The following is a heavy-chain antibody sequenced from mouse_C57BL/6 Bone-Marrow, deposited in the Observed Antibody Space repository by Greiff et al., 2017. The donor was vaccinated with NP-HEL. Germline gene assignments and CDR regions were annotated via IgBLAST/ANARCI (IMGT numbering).Heavy chain of an antibody. D-gene: IGHD2-5*01. Sequence: EVKLQESGGGLVQPGGSLKLSCAASGFTFSDYGMAWVRQAPRKGPEWVAFISNLAYSIYYADTVTGRFTISRENAKNTLYLEMSSLRSEDTAMYYCARQRSNSYYYAMDYWGQGTSVTVSS. J-gene: IGHJ4*01. V-gene: IGHV5-15*01. CDR1: GFTFSDYG. CDR2: ISNLAYSI. CDR3: ARQRSNSYYYAMDY.